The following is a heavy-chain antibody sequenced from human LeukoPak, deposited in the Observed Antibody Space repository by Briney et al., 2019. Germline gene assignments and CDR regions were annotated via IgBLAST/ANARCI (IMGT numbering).Heavy chain of an antibody. CDR3: ARARAVAAPQDY. V-gene: IGHV3-11*01. J-gene: IGHJ4*02. Sequence: PGGSLRLSCAASGFTFSDYYMSWIRQAPGKWLEWVSYISSSGSTIYYADSVKGRFTISRDNAKNSLYLQMNSLGAEDTAVYYCARARAVAAPQDYWGQGTLVTVSS. CDR1: GFTFSDYY. D-gene: IGHD6-19*01. CDR2: ISSSGSTI.